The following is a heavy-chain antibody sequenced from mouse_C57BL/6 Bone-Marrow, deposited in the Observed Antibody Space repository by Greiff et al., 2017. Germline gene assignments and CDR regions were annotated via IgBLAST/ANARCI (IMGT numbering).Heavy chain of an antibody. J-gene: IGHJ1*03. Sequence: VHLVESGAELARPGASVKLSCKASGYTFTSYGISWVKQRTGQGPEWIGEIYPRSGNTYYNEKFKGKATLTADKSSSTAYMELRSLTSEDSAVYFCPLLRYPWYFDVWGTGTTVTVSS. CDR2: IYPRSGNT. CDR3: PLLRYPWYFDV. V-gene: IGHV1-81*01. CDR1: GYTFTSYG. D-gene: IGHD1-1*01.